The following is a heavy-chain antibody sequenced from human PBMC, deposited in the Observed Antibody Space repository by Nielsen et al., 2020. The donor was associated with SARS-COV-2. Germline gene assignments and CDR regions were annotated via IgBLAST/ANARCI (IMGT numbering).Heavy chain of an antibody. CDR3: AREEGYSYYAQGRVYYMDV. CDR2: INTSDGST. V-gene: IGHV1-46*01. J-gene: IGHJ6*03. CDR1: GYTFTNYY. D-gene: IGHD5-12*01. Sequence: ASVKVSCKASGYTFTNYYMHWVRQAPGQGLEWMGIINTSDGSTTYAQKFQGRVTLTRDTSTSTVNMELSSLRSEDTAVYYCAREEGYSYYAQGRVYYMDVWGKGTTVTVSS.